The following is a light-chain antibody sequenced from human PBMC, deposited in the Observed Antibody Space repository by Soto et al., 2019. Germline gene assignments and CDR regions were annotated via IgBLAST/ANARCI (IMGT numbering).Light chain of an antibody. V-gene: IGLV2-23*01. Sequence: QSVLTQPASVSGSPGQSITISCTGTSSDVGSYNLVSWYQQHPVKAPKLMIYEGSKRPSGVSNRFSGSKSGNTASLTISGLQAEDEDDYDCCSYAGSSTYVFGTGTKLTVL. CDR3: CSYAGSSTYV. CDR1: SSDVGSYNL. CDR2: EGS. J-gene: IGLJ1*01.